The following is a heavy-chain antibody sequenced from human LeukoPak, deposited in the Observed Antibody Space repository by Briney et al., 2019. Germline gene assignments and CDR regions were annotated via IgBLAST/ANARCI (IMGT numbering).Heavy chain of an antibody. J-gene: IGHJ4*02. V-gene: IGHV3-23*01. CDR2: ISGSGGST. Sequence: GGSLRLSCAASGFTFSNYAMNWVRQAPGKGLEWVSAISGSGGSTYYADSVKGRFTISRDNSKNTLYLQMNSLRAEDTAVFYCAKGPISTVTTRLDYWGQGTLVTVSS. CDR1: GFTFSNYA. CDR3: AKGPISTVTTRLDY. D-gene: IGHD4-11*01.